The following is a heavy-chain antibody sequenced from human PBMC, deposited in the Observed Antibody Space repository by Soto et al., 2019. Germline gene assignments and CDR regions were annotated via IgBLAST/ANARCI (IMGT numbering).Heavy chain of an antibody. CDR2: IYYSGTA. CDR1: GGSISSDYYY. D-gene: IGHD3-9*01. Sequence: PSETLSLTCTVSGGSISSDYYYWLWMRPHPGKGLEWIGYIYYSGTAYYNPSLKSRVIISVDTSKNQFSLKLSSVTVADTAVYYCARGYFDWLSNNWFDPWGQGTLVTVSS. V-gene: IGHV4-31*03. J-gene: IGHJ5*02. CDR3: ARGYFDWLSNNWFDP.